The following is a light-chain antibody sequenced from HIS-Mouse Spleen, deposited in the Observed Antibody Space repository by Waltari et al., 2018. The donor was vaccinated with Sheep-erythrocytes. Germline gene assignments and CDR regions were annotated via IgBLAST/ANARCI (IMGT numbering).Light chain of an antibody. Sequence: SYELTQPPSVSVSPGQTASITCSGDKLGDKYACWYQQKPGQSPVLVIYQDSKRPSGNPERFSGCNAGNTATLTISGTQAMDEADYYCQAWDSSTVVFGGGTKLTVL. CDR2: QDS. J-gene: IGLJ2*01. CDR1: KLGDKY. CDR3: QAWDSSTVV. V-gene: IGLV3-1*01.